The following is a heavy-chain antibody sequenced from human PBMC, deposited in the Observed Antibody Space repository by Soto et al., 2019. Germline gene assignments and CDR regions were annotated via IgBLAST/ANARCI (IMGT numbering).Heavy chain of an antibody. CDR1: GFTFSSYA. J-gene: IGHJ4*02. D-gene: IGHD2-21*02. V-gene: IGHV3-30*04. Sequence: GGSLRLSCAASGFTFSSYAMHWVRQAPGKGLEWVAVISYDGSNKYYADSVKGRFTISRDNSKNTLYLQMNSLRAEDTAVYYCARAYCGGDCYRGGGFDYWGQGTLVTVSS. CDR3: ARAYCGGDCYRGGGFDY. CDR2: ISYDGSNK.